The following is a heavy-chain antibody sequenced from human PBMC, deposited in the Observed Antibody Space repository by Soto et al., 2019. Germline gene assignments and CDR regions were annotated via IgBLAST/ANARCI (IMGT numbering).Heavy chain of an antibody. D-gene: IGHD5-12*01. CDR2: MFYSGST. CDR1: CASISSGRSY. V-gene: IGHV4-31*03. CDR3: ARDNGYGHFDS. Sequence: PSETLSLTCTVSCASISSGRSYWSRIRQHPGKGLEWIGYMFYSGSTYYHPSLKSRVNISADTSKNQFSLRLTSVTPADTAVYYCARDNGYGHFDSWGQGTLVTVSS. J-gene: IGHJ4*02.